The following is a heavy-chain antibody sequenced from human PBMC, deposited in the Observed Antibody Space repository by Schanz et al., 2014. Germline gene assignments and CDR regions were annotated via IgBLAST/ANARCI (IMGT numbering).Heavy chain of an antibody. CDR1: GYTFIRYG. CDR3: ARGWGYDALTGYVF. V-gene: IGHV1-18*04. D-gene: IGHD3-9*01. J-gene: IGHJ4*02. Sequence: QVQMVQSGAEVKKPGAAVKVSCKASGYTFIRYGISWVRQAPGQGLEWMGWISSHNGNTNYAHKLQGRVTMTTDTSTSTAYMELRSLRSDDTAVYYCARGWGYDALTGYVFWGQGTLVTVSS. CDR2: ISSHNGNT.